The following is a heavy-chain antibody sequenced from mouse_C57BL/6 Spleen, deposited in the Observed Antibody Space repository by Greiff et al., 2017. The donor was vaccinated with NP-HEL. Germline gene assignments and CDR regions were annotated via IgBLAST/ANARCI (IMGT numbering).Heavy chain of an antibody. V-gene: IGHV1-80*01. CDR3: AREGGPGYFDG. CDR1: GYAFSSYW. Sequence: VQLQESGAELVKPGASVKISCKASGYAFSSYWMNWVKQRPGKGLEWIGQIYPGDGDTNYNGKFKGKATLTADKSSSTAYMQLSSLTSEDSAVYFCAREGGPGYFDGWGKGTTLTVSS. J-gene: IGHJ2*01. CDR2: IYPGDGDT.